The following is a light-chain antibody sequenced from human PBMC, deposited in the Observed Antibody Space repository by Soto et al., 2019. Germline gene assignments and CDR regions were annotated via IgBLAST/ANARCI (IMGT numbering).Light chain of an antibody. J-gene: IGKJ2*01. CDR3: QQSYSTPHT. V-gene: IGKV1-39*01. CDR2: AAS. Sequence: DIQMTQAPSSLSSSVGDIVTITCRASQSISSYLNWYQQKPGKAPKLLIYAASSLQSGVPSRFSGSGSGTDFTLTISSLQPEDFATYYCQQSYSTPHTFGQGTKLAIQ. CDR1: QSISSY.